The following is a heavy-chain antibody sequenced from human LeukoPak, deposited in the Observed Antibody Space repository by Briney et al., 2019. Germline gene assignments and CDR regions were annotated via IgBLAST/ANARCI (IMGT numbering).Heavy chain of an antibody. CDR2: IYYSGST. Sequence: SETLPLTCTVSGGSISSGDYYWSWIRQPPGKGLEWIGYIYYSGSTYYNPSLKSRVTISVDTSKNQFSLKLSSVTAADTAVYYCARDWVTTSGHMDVWGKGTTVTVSS. D-gene: IGHD4-11*01. CDR1: GGSISSGDYY. CDR3: ARDWVTTSGHMDV. V-gene: IGHV4-30-4*08. J-gene: IGHJ6*03.